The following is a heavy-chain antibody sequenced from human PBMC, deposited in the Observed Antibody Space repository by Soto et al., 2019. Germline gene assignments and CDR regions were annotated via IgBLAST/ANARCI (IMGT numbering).Heavy chain of an antibody. J-gene: IGHJ4*02. CDR2: ISGSGGST. Sequence: EVQLLESGGGLVQPGGSLRLSCAASGFTFSSYAMSWVRQAPGKGLEWVSAISGSGGSTYYADSVKGRFTISRDNSKNTLYLQMNSLRAEDTAVYYCAKDPLNAYCSGGSCYLPYWGQGTLVTVSS. D-gene: IGHD2-15*01. CDR1: GFTFSSYA. CDR3: AKDPLNAYCSGGSCYLPY. V-gene: IGHV3-23*01.